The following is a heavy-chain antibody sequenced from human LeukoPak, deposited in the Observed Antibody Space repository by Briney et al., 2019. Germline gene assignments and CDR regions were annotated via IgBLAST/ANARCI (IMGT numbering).Heavy chain of an antibody. Sequence: GGSLRLSCAASGITFGNNWMLWVRHGPGKGLVWISRINSDGGGAIYADSVKGRFTVSRDNAKNTLYLQMNSLRAEDTAVYYCARDVPHNWFDTWGQGTLVTVSS. CDR2: INSDGGGA. J-gene: IGHJ5*02. CDR1: GITFGNNW. CDR3: ARDVPHNWFDT. V-gene: IGHV3-74*01.